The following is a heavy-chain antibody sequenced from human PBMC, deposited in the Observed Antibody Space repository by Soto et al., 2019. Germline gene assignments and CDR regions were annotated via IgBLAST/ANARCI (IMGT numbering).Heavy chain of an antibody. Sequence: GASVKVSCKASGYTFTSYDINWVRQATAKGLEWRGGMDANSGNKGYEEKFEGRVIMSRNTFISRAYMDLSSLRSEDTAVYYCARVIIGHGGYYFYYSFDDWGKGTTVTVSS. V-gene: IGHV1-8*01. CDR2: MDANSGNK. J-gene: IGHJ6*03. D-gene: IGHD2-15*01. CDR1: GYTFTSYD. CDR3: ARVIIGHGGYYFYYSFDD.